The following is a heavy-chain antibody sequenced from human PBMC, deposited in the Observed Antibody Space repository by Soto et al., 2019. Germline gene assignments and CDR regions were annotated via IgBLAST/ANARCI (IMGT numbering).Heavy chain of an antibody. Sequence: GESLKISCXGSGYRFTSYWIAWVRQMPGKGLEWMGTIYPGDSDTRYSPPFQGQVTISADKSISTAYLQWSSLKASDTAMYYCVGQAVLGATKSFDIWGQGTMVTVSS. V-gene: IGHV5-51*01. CDR2: IYPGDSDT. J-gene: IGHJ3*02. D-gene: IGHD1-26*01. CDR1: GYRFTSYW. CDR3: VGQAVLGATKSFDI.